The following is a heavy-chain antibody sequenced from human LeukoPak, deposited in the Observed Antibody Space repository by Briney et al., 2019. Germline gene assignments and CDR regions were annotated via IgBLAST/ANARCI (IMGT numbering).Heavy chain of an antibody. J-gene: IGHJ4*02. D-gene: IGHD3-16*01. V-gene: IGHV4-59*08. CDR1: GGSISSYF. CDR3: ARHVRGSPDY. Sequence: SETLSLTCTASGGSISSYFWSWLRQPPGKGLESIGYIHYSGSTNYNPSLKSRVTISLDTSKNQFSLRLGSVTAADTAVYYCARHVRGSPDYWGQGTLVTVSS. CDR2: IHYSGST.